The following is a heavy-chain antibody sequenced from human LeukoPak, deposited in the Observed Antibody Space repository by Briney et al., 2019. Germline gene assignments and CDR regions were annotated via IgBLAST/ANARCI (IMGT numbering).Heavy chain of an antibody. CDR1: GFTFSSYA. V-gene: IGHV3-30-3*01. J-gene: IGHJ4*02. CDR3: ARGPRGYSYLHDF. D-gene: IGHD5-18*01. CDR2: ISYDGSNK. Sequence: GGSLRLSCAASGFTFSSYAMHWIRQAPGKGLEWVAVISYDGSNKYYAASVKGRFTISRDNSKSTLSLQMNSLRAEDTAVYYCARGPRGYSYLHDFWGQGTLVTVSS.